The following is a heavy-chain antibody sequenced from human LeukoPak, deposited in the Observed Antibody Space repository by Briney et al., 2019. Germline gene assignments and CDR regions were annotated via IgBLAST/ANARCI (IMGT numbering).Heavy chain of an antibody. CDR2: IGSSSRYI. V-gene: IGHV3-21*01. CDR1: GFTFNIYT. Sequence: GGSLRLSCAASGFTFNIYTMTWVRQAPGKGLEWVSSIGSSSRYIYYADLVKGRFTISRDNDENSVYLQMNSLRAEDTAVYYCARDFSSSAFDIWGQGTMVTVSS. D-gene: IGHD6-6*01. J-gene: IGHJ3*02. CDR3: ARDFSSSAFDI.